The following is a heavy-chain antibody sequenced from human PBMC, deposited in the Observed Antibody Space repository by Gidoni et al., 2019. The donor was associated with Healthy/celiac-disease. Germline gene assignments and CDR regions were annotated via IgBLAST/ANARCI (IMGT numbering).Heavy chain of an antibody. D-gene: IGHD3-16*01. J-gene: IGHJ5*02. CDR2: IRGSGGST. Sequence: EVPLLESGGGLVQPGGSLRLSCASSGFTFSSYAMSWVRQAPGKGREGAAAIRGSGGSTYYADSVKGRFTISRDNSKNTLYLQMNSLRAEDTAVYYCASKRGVGAFDPWGQGTLVTVSS. CDR1: GFTFSSYA. V-gene: IGHV3-23*01. CDR3: ASKRGVGAFDP.